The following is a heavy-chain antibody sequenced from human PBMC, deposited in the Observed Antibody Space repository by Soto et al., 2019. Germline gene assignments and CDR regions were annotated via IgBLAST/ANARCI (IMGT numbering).Heavy chain of an antibody. CDR3: TGDSSSSPYYYGMDV. D-gene: IGHD6-6*01. Sequence: EVQLVESGGGLIQPGGSLRLSCAASGFTVSSNYMSWVRQAPGKGLEWVSVIYSGGGTYYADSVKGRFTISRDNSKNTLYLQMNSLRAEDTAVYYCTGDSSSSPYYYGMDVWGHGTTVSVSS. CDR1: GFTVSSNY. J-gene: IGHJ6*02. V-gene: IGHV3-53*01. CDR2: IYSGGGT.